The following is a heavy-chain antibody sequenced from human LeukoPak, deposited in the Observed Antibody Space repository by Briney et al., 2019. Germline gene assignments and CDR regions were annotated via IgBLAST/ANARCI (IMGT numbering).Heavy chain of an antibody. CDR2: ISSSGRTI. CDR1: GFTFSDYY. D-gene: IGHD3-22*01. J-gene: IGHJ4*02. Sequence: GGSLRLSCAASGFTFSDYYMSWIRQAPGKGLEWVSYISSSGRTIYYADSVKGRFTISRDNAKNSLYLQMNSLRAEDTAVYYCARDGSPYYDSSGYYRIFDCWGQGTLVTVSS. V-gene: IGHV3-11*01. CDR3: ARDGSPYYDSSGYYRIFDC.